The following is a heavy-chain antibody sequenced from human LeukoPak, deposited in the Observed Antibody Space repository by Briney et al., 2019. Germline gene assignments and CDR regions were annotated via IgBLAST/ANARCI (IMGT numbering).Heavy chain of an antibody. CDR2: IYTSGTT. CDR3: ARGLWFGDENPPYFDY. Sequence: SETLSLTCTVSGGSISSGSYYWSWIRQPAGKGLEWIGRIYTSGTTNYNPSLKSRVTISIDTSKNQFSLKLSSVTAADTAVYYCARGLWFGDENPPYFDYWGQGTLSPSPQ. J-gene: IGHJ4*02. V-gene: IGHV4-61*02. CDR1: GGSISSGSYY. D-gene: IGHD3-10*01.